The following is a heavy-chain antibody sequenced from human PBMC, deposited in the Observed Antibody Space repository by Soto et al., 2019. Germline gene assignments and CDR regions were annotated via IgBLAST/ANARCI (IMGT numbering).Heavy chain of an antibody. CDR2: IKSKTDGGTT. CDR3: TTDLLNYDYVWGSYRHDY. Sequence: EVQLVESGGGLVRPGGSLRLSCAASGFTFSNAWMNWVRQAPGKGLEWVGRIKSKTDGGTTDYAAPVKGRFTISRDDSNNTLYLQMNSLKTEDTAVYYCTTDLLNYDYVWGSYRHDYWGQGTLVTVSS. D-gene: IGHD3-16*02. V-gene: IGHV3-15*07. J-gene: IGHJ4*02. CDR1: GFTFSNAW.